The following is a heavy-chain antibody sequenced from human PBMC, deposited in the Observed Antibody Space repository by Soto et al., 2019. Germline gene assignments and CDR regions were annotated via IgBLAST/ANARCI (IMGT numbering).Heavy chain of an antibody. CDR1: GFTFSSYG. V-gene: IGHV3-30*18. J-gene: IGHJ6*02. CDR2: ISYDGSNK. Sequence: GGSLRLSCAASGFTFSSYGMHWVRQAPGKGLEWVAVISYDGSNKYYADSVKGRFTISRDNSKNTLYLQMNSLRAEDTAVYYCAKDNEMATKRTYYGMDVWGQGTTVTVSS. CDR3: AKDNEMATKRTYYGMDV. D-gene: IGHD5-12*01.